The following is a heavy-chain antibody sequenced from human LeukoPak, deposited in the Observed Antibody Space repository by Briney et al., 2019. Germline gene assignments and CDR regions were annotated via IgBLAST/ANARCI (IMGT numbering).Heavy chain of an antibody. CDR1: GGSVNSYY. CDR2: IYYSGTT. V-gene: IGHV4-59*02. CDR3: ASLYCSRGNCNPYY. J-gene: IGHJ4*02. D-gene: IGHD2-15*01. Sequence: SETLSLTCTVSGGSVNSYYWSWIRQPPGQGLEWIGYIYYSGTTNYNPSLKSRVTISVDTSKNQVSLKLTSVTAADAAVYYCASLYCSRGNCNPYYWGQGTLVTVSS.